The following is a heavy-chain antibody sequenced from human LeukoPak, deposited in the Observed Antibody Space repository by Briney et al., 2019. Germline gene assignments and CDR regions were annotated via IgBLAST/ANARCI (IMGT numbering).Heavy chain of an antibody. CDR1: GFTFSSYG. CDR3: AKADDFWSGYWDY. V-gene: IGHV3-30*18. Sequence: PGGSLRLSCAASGFTFSSYGMPWVRQAPGKGLEWVAVISYDGSNKYYADSVKGRFTISRDNSKNTLYLQMNSLRAEDTAVYYCAKADDFWSGYWDYWGQGTLVTVSS. D-gene: IGHD3-3*01. CDR2: ISYDGSNK. J-gene: IGHJ4*02.